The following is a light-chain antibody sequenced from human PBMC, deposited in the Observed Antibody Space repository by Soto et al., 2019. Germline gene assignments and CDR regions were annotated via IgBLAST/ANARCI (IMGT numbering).Light chain of an antibody. J-gene: IGKJ2*01. Sequence: DIVLTQTRLSSPVTLGQPASISCRSSQSLVHIDGNTYFNWLQQSPGQPPRLLIYKISNRFPGVPDRFSGSGAGTDFTLKISRVEAEAVGVYYCMQATQSYTFGQGTRLEIK. CDR1: QSLVHIDGNTY. CDR2: KIS. V-gene: IGKV2-24*01. CDR3: MQATQSYT.